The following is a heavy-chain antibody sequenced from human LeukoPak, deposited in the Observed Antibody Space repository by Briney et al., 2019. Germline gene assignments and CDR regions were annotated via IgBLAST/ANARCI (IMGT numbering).Heavy chain of an antibody. CDR1: GFTFRSYW. CDR2: IKQDGSEK. Sequence: PGGSLRLSCAASGFTFRSYWMTWVRQAPGKGLEWVANIKQDGSEKYYVDSVKGRFTISRDNAKNSLYLQMNSLRAEDTAVYYCATTPERGSFYFDYWGQGTLVTVSS. J-gene: IGHJ4*02. D-gene: IGHD1-26*01. CDR3: ATTPERGSFYFDY. V-gene: IGHV3-7*01.